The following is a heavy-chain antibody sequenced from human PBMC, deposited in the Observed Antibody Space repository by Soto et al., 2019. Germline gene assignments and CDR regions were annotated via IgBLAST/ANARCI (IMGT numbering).Heavy chain of an antibody. Sequence: SETLSLTCAVYGGSFSGYYWGWIRQPPGKGLEWIGEINHSRSTNYNPSLTSPVNISVDTSKNEFSLKLSSVTAPDTAVYSCARGPRYHGTSAYWETNYYCGMEVWRQGPRGAV. V-gene: IGHV4-34*01. CDR1: GGSFSGYY. D-gene: IGHD3-3*01. CDR2: INHSRST. J-gene: IGHJ6*02. CDR3: ARGPRYHGTSAYWETNYYCGMEV.